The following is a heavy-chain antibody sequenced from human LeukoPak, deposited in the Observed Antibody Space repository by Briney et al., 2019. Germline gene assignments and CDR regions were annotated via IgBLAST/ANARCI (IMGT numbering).Heavy chain of an antibody. J-gene: IGHJ1*01. CDR3: ATYSNLNAREFQY. V-gene: IGHV3-7*01. D-gene: IGHD2/OR15-2a*01. CDR1: GCTFSNXW. Sequence: PGGSXXXXXAGSGCTFSNXWXGXVGXAPGKGXXXXANIKQEGSETYYVDSVKGRFTISRDNAKNSVYLQMNSLGGDDTAIYYCATYSNLNAREFQYWGQGTLVTVPS. CDR2: IKQEGSET.